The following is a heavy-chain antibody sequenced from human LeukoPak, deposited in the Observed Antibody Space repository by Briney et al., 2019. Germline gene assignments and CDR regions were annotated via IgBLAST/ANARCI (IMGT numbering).Heavy chain of an antibody. CDR2: ISSNGVGT. CDR3: ARVRRERFTIFGVVIMDDAFDI. J-gene: IGHJ3*02. CDR1: GFTFSSYP. V-gene: IGHV3-64*01. D-gene: IGHD3-3*01. Sequence: QPGGSLRLSCAASGFTFSSYPMHWVRQAPGKGPEYVSAISSNGVGTYYVNCVRGRFNISRDNSKNTLYLQMGSLRGDDTAVYYCARVRRERFTIFGVVIMDDAFDIWGQGTMVTVSS.